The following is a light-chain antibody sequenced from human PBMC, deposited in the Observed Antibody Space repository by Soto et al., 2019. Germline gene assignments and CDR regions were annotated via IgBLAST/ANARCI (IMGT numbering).Light chain of an antibody. Sequence: QSVLTQPASVSGSPGQSITISCTGTSSDVGGYNLVSWYQQHPGKAPKVVIYDGNKRPSGISYRFSASKSGNTASLTISGLRTEDEADYYCCSYAGHSTFVFGSGTKVNVL. CDR1: SSDVGGYNL. CDR2: DGN. V-gene: IGLV2-23*03. J-gene: IGLJ1*01. CDR3: CSYAGHSTFV.